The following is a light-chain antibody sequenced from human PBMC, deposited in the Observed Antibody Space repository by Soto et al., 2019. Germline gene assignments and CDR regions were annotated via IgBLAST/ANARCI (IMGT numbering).Light chain of an antibody. CDR3: AGWDYSLNGWV. J-gene: IGLJ3*02. CDR1: SCNIGTNT. Sequence: QSVLTQPPSASGTPGQRVTIYCSGSSCNIGTNTVNWYQQLPGTAPKLLIYSNNHRPSGVPARLSGSKSGTSASLPISGLQSEDEADYYCAGWDYSLNGWVFGGGTKLTVL. V-gene: IGLV1-44*01. CDR2: SNN.